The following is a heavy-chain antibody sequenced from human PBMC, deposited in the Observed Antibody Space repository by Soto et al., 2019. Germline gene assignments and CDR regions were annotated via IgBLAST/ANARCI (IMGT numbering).Heavy chain of an antibody. CDR3: ARGEGYCSGGTCYRWFDP. V-gene: IGHV1-3*01. CDR2: INAGNGNT. J-gene: IGHJ5*02. CDR1: GYTFTKYA. D-gene: IGHD2-15*01. Sequence: ASVKVSCKASGYTFTKYALHWVRQAPGQRREWMGWINAGNGNTKYSQKFQGRVTITRDTSASTSYMQLSSLRSEDTAVYYCARGEGYCSGGTCYRWFDPWGQGXLVTVSS.